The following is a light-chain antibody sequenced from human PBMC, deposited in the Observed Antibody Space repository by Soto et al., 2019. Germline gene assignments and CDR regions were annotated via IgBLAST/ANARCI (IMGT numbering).Light chain of an antibody. CDR3: QQSSNPLT. CDR1: QTIGYY. V-gene: IGKV3-11*01. Sequence: EIMMTQSPVTRSGSPWGGSTRSFRASQTIGYYLAWYQQKPGQAPRLLFYDASNRATGVPARFSGSGTGTDFTLTISSLEPEDFAVYYCQQSSNPLTFGGGTKVDIK. J-gene: IGKJ4*01. CDR2: DAS.